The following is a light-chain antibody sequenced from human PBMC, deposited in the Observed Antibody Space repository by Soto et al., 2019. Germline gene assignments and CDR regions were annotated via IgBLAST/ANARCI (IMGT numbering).Light chain of an antibody. CDR2: WAS. V-gene: IGKV4-1*01. CDR3: QQYYSIPYT. CDR1: QRVLSSSNNKNF. Sequence: DIVLTQSPDSLAVSLGERATINCKSSQRVLSSSNNKNFLAWYQQKPGQSPKLLIYWASTRETGVPDRFSGSGSGTDFTLTISSLQAEDVAVYYCQQYYSIPYTFGQGTQLEIK. J-gene: IGKJ2*01.